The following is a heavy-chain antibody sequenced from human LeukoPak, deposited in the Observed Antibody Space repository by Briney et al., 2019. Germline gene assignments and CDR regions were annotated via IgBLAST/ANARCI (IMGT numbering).Heavy chain of an antibody. V-gene: IGHV4-4*02. CDR1: GGSIDRNNW. CDR2: IYYSGST. Sequence: SETLSLTCAVYGGSIDRNNWYSWVRQPPGKGLEWIGEIYYSGSTYYNPSLKSRVTISVDTSKNQFSLKLSSVTAADTAVYYCAMAAGTHDDAFDIWGQGTMVTVSS. CDR3: AMAAGTHDDAFDI. J-gene: IGHJ3*02. D-gene: IGHD6-13*01.